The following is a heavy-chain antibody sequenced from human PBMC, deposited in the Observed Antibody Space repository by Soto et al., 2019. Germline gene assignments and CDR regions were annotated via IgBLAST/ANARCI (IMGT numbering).Heavy chain of an antibody. CDR3: ARDLGYYYDSSGYYPGPFDY. D-gene: IGHD3-22*01. J-gene: IGHJ4*02. CDR2: IWYDGSNK. CDR1: GFTFSSYG. V-gene: IGHV3-33*01. Sequence: GGSLRLSCAASGFTFSSYGMHWVRQAPGKGLEWVAVIWYDGSNKYYADSVKGRFTISRDNSKNTLYLQMNSLRAEDTAVYYCARDLGYYYDSSGYYPGPFDYWGQGTPVTVSS.